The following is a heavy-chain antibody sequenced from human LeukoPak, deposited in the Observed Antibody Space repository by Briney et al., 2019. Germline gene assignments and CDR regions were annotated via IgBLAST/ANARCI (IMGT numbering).Heavy chain of an antibody. J-gene: IGHJ4*02. D-gene: IGHD5-24*01. CDR1: GFSFSDCA. Sequence: GGSLRLSCAASGFSFSDCAMSWVRQAPGRRLEWVSSISGSAGSTYYADSMKGRFTISRDNPKNTLHLEMNSLRAEDTAIYYCTKGMATIRRHIDSWGQGTLVTVSS. V-gene: IGHV3-23*01. CDR2: ISGSAGST. CDR3: TKGMATIRRHIDS.